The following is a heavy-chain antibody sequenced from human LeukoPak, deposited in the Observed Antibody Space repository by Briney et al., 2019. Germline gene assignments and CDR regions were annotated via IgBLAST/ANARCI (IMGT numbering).Heavy chain of an antibody. Sequence: SETLSLACTVSGGSISTTSYFCGWIRQSPGKGLEWLSSIQSSGNTYHNPSLKSRVSIVLDTSKNLFSLKLTSVTVADTAVYYCVREDYGDNGGWLDPWGQGTLVTVSS. D-gene: IGHD4-17*01. CDR3: VREDYGDNGGWLDP. J-gene: IGHJ5*02. V-gene: IGHV4-39*07. CDR1: GGSISTTSYF. CDR2: IQSSGNT.